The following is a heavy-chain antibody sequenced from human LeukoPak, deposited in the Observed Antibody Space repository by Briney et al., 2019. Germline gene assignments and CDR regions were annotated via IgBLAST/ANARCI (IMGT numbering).Heavy chain of an antibody. Sequence: GGSLRLSCAASGFTFSSYEMNWVRQAPGEGLEWVSHISSSGSIIYYADSVKGRFTISRDNAKNSLYLQMNSLRAEDTADYYCARAMTSWGQGTLVTVSS. V-gene: IGHV3-48*03. D-gene: IGHD4-11*01. CDR1: GFTFSSYE. J-gene: IGHJ4*02. CDR2: ISSSGSII. CDR3: ARAMTS.